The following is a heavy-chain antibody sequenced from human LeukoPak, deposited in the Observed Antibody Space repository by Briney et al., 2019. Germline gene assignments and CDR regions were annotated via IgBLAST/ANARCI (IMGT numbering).Heavy chain of an antibody. CDR1: GYTFVNYG. V-gene: IGHV1-18*01. Sequence: ASVKFSCQGSGYTFVNYGINWVRPAPGQGLEWMGWIITYNGNTVHAEKFQDRLTMTADTSTTTGYMELKSLTFDDTAVYYCARGMSNSPYYFYYYMDVWGKGTTVTVSS. CDR3: ARGMSNSPYYFYYYMDV. CDR2: IITYNGNT. D-gene: IGHD1-1*01. J-gene: IGHJ6*03.